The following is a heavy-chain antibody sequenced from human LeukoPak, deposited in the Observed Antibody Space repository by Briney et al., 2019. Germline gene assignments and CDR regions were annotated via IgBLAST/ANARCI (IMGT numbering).Heavy chain of an antibody. V-gene: IGHV3-23*01. CDR3: AKEKEYSYGPYFFDY. CDR2: ISGSGGST. Sequence: GGSLRLSCAASGFTFNNYAMSWVRQAPGKGLEWVSGISGSGGSTYYVDSEKGRFTISRDNSKNTLYLQMNSLRAEDTAVYYCAKEKEYSYGPYFFDYWGQGTLVTVSS. CDR1: GFTFNNYA. J-gene: IGHJ4*02. D-gene: IGHD5-18*01.